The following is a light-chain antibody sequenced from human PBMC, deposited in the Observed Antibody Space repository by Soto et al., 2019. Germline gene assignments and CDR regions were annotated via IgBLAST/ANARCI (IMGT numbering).Light chain of an antibody. V-gene: IGLV2-23*03. CDR1: SSDIGSYNL. CDR2: EGS. J-gene: IGLJ2*01. CDR3: CSYAGSKTLVV. Sequence: QSALSQPASVSGSPGQSITISCTGTSSDIGSYNLVSWYQHHPGKAPKLMIYEGSKRPSGVSNRFSGSRSGNTASLTISGLQAEDEADYYCCSYAGSKTLVVFGGGTKVTVL.